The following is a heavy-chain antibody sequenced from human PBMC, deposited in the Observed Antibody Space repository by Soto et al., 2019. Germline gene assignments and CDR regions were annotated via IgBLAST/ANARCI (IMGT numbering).Heavy chain of an antibody. CDR2: IYYSGTT. J-gene: IGHJ4*02. V-gene: IGHV4-28*01. Sequence: QVQLQESGPGLVKPTDTLSLTCAVSGCSISSSNWWGWIRQPPGKGLEWIGYIYYSGTTYYNPSLKTRVTMSVDTSKNQFSLKLTSVTAVDTAVYYCARREIQGPIDYWGQGTLVTVSS. CDR3: ARREIQGPIDY. CDR1: GCSISSSNW. D-gene: IGHD1-26*01.